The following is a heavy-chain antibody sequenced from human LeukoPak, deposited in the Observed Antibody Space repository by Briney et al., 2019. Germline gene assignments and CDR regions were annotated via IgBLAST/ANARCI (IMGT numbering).Heavy chain of an antibody. V-gene: IGHV3-7*01. CDR3: ARDLDY. CDR2: IKQDGTEK. J-gene: IGHJ4*02. CDR1: KFTFSTYL. Sequence: GGSLRLSCAASKFTFSTYLMSWVRQAPGKGLEWVASIKQDGTEKYYVDSVKGRFTIFRDNAKNSLYLQMNSLRAEDTGVYYCARDLDYWGQGTLVTVSS.